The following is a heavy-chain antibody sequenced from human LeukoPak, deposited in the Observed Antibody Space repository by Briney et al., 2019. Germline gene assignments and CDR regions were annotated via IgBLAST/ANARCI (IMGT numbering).Heavy chain of an antibody. V-gene: IGHV4-31*03. J-gene: IGHJ3*02. D-gene: IGHD3-22*01. CDR3: ARESITMIVVVSAPHDAFDI. CDR2: IYYSGST. CDR1: GGSISSGGYY. Sequence: SETLSLTCTVSGGSISSGGYYWSWIRQHPGKGLEWIGYIYYSGSTYYNPSLKSRVTISVDTSKNQFSLKLSSVTAADTAVYYCARESITMIVVVSAPHDAFDIRGQGTMVTVSS.